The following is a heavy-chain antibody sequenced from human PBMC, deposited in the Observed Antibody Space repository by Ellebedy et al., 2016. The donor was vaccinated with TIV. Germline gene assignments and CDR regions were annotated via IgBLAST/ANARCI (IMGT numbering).Heavy chain of an antibody. D-gene: IGHD6-19*01. Sequence: GSLRLSXTVSGGSISSGGYYWSWIRQPPGKGLEWIGYIYYSGSTNYNPSLKSRVTISVDTSKNQFSLKLSSVTAADTAVYYCARTYSNGWYDWFDPWGQGTLVTVSS. CDR3: ARTYSNGWYDWFDP. CDR1: GGSISSGGYY. V-gene: IGHV4-61*08. J-gene: IGHJ5*02. CDR2: IYYSGST.